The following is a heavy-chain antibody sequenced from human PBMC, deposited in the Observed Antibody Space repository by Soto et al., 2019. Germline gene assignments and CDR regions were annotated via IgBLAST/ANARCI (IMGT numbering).Heavy chain of an antibody. Sequence: ASVKVSCKASGYTFTSYGISWVRQAPGQGLEWMGWISAYNGNTNYAQKLQGRVTMTTDTSTSTAYMELRSLRSDDTAVYYGAASGAVVVPAATIGDAFDIWGQGTMVTVSS. CDR1: GYTFTSYG. J-gene: IGHJ3*02. D-gene: IGHD2-2*01. CDR2: ISAYNGNT. V-gene: IGHV1-18*01. CDR3: AASGAVVVPAATIGDAFDI.